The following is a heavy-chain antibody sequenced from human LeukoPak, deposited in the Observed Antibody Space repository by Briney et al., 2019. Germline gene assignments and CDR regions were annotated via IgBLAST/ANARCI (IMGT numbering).Heavy chain of an antibody. J-gene: IGHJ5*02. CDR3: ARTAFDWSQVGGNWFDP. CDR1: GFTFGSYS. CDR2: ISASGTNM. V-gene: IGHV3-48*04. Sequence: GGSLRLSCAASGFTFGSYSLNWVRQSPGKGLEWISYISASGTNMDYADSVKGRFTISRDNGKNSVYLQMNSLRTEDTAVYYCARTAFDWSQVGGNWFDPWGQGTLVTLSS. D-gene: IGHD3-9*01.